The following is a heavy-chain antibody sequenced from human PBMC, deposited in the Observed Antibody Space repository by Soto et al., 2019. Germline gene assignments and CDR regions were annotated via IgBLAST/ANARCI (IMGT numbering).Heavy chain of an antibody. Sequence: PGGSLRLSCAASGFTFSSYSMNWVRQAPGKGLEWVSSISSSSSYIYYADSVKGRFTISRDNAKNSLYLQMNSLRAEDTAVYYCARGQDTAMVYDYYGMDVWGQGTTVTVSS. CDR3: ARGQDTAMVYDYYGMDV. CDR2: ISSSSSYI. V-gene: IGHV3-21*01. J-gene: IGHJ6*02. D-gene: IGHD5-18*01. CDR1: GFTFSSYS.